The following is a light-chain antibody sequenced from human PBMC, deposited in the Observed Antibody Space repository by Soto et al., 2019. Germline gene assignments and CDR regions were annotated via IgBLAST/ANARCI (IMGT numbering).Light chain of an antibody. J-gene: IGKJ1*01. CDR1: QGISNY. CDR3: QKYNSAPRT. V-gene: IGKV1-27*01. Sequence: DIQMTQSPSSLSASVGDRVIITCRASQGISNYLAWYQQKPGKVPKLLIYAASTLQSGVPSRFSGSGSGTDFTLTISSLQPEDVATYYCQKYNSAPRTFGQGTKMEIK. CDR2: AAS.